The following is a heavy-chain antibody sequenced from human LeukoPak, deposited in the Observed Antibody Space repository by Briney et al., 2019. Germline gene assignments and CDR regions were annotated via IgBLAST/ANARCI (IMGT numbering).Heavy chain of an antibody. CDR1: GFTFRSYA. CDR2: ISYDGSNK. J-gene: IGHJ6*02. CDR3: ARVVFSDYYYYGMDV. D-gene: IGHD2-8*01. Sequence: GGALRLSRAAPGFTFRSYALHRGRPGPGKGVGGGGGISYDGSNKYYADSVKGRFTISRDNSKNTLYLQMNSLRAEDTAVYYCARVVFSDYYYYGMDVWGQGTTVTVSS. V-gene: IGHV3-30-3*01.